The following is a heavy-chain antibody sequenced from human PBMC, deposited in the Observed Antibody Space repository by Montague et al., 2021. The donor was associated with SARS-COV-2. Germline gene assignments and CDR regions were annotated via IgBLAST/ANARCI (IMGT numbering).Heavy chain of an antibody. J-gene: IGHJ6*02. CDR1: GFTFEDYA. V-gene: IGHV3-9*01. D-gene: IGHD5-12*01. CDR3: AKGYFHSGYDRSWDYGMDV. Sequence: YRSLSFSASGFTFEDYAMHWVRQAPGKGLEWVSGISWNSGRLDYADYVKGRFTISRDNAKNSLYLQMNSLRAEDTALYYCAKGYFHSGYDRSWDYGMDVWGQGTTVTVSS. CDR2: ISWNSGRL.